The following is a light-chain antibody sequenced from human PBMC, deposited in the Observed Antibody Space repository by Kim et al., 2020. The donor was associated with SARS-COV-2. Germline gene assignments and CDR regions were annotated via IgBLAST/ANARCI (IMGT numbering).Light chain of an antibody. CDR1: SSNIGKNA. CDR3: AASDDSLTAWV. Sequence: QSVLTQPPSVSEAPRQRVTISCSGSSSNIGKNAVNWYQQLPGKAPKLLIYYDNLLPSGVSDRFSGSKSGTSASLAISGLQSEDEADYYCAASDDSLTAWVFGGGTQLTVL. V-gene: IGLV1-36*01. J-gene: IGLJ3*02. CDR2: YDN.